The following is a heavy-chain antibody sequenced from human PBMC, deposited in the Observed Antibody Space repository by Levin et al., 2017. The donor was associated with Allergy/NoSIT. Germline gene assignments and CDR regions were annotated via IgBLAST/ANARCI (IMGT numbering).Heavy chain of an antibody. D-gene: IGHD6-19*01. Sequence: EASVKVSCKASGYTFSGYYMHWVRQAPGQGLEWMGWINPNSGGTDYAQKFQGRVTMTRDTSISTAYMELSRLRSDDTAVYYCARAEVAGQFDYWGQGTLVTVSS. CDR2: INPNSGGT. J-gene: IGHJ4*02. CDR3: ARAEVAGQFDY. V-gene: IGHV1-2*02. CDR1: GYTFSGYY.